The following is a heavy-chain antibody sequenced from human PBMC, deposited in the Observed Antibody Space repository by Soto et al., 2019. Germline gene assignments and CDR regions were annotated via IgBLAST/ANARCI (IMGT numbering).Heavy chain of an antibody. Sequence: GGSLRLSCAASGFTFSSYGMHWVRQAPGKGLEWVAVISYDGSNKYYADSVKGRFTISRDNSKNTLYLQMNSLRAEDTAVYYCASSYSYGYELQGTFDYWGQGTLVTVSS. V-gene: IGHV3-30*03. J-gene: IGHJ4*02. CDR2: ISYDGSNK. D-gene: IGHD5-18*01. CDR3: ASSYSYGYELQGTFDY. CDR1: GFTFSSYG.